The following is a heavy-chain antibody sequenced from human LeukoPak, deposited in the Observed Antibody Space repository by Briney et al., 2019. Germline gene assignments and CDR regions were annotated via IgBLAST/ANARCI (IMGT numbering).Heavy chain of an antibody. CDR1: GFTFSSYA. CDR2: XSGSGGST. CDR3: AKVSGSGGTKYQPFDY. D-gene: IGHD2-15*01. Sequence: GGSLRLSCAASGFTFSSYAMSWVRQAPGKGLEWVXAXSGSGGSTYYADSVKGXFTISRDNSKNTLYLQMNSLRAEDTAVYYCAKVSGSGGTKYQPFDYWGQGTLVTVSS. J-gene: IGHJ4*02. V-gene: IGHV3-23*01.